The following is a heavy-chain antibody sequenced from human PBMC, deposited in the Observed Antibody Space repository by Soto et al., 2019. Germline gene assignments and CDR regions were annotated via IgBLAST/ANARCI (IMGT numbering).Heavy chain of an antibody. J-gene: IGHJ4*02. CDR1: GYTFTSYG. Sequence: QVQLVQSGAEVKKPGASVKVSCKASGYTFTSYGITWVRQAPGQGLEWMGWISAYNGNTNYAQKLQGRVTMTTDTATSTAYMELRSLRSDDTAVYYCARDLRSIGGTTGTPPIDYWGQGTLVTVSS. D-gene: IGHD1-1*01. CDR3: ARDLRSIGGTTGTPPIDY. V-gene: IGHV1-18*01. CDR2: ISAYNGNT.